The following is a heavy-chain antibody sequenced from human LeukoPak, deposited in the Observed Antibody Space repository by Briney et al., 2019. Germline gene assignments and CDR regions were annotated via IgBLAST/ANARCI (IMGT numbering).Heavy chain of an antibody. V-gene: IGHV4-61*09. CDR3: AADTIFGVIITPHDY. CDR2: IYTTGST. J-gene: IGHJ4*02. Sequence: PSETLSLTCTVSGGSISSGSYYWNWLRQPAGKGLEWIGHIYTTGSTNFNPSLRSRLTISVDTSKNQFSLKLSSVTAADTAVYFCAADTIFGVIITPHDYWGRGTLVTVSS. CDR1: GGSISSGSYY. D-gene: IGHD3-3*01.